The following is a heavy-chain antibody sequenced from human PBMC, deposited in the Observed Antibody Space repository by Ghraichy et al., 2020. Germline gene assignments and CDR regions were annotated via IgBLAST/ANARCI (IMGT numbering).Heavy chain of an antibody. D-gene: IGHD2-2*01. J-gene: IGHJ5*01. CDR1: GYTFTSHG. CDR3: ARDGFYCTSTSCINWFDS. Sequence: ASVKVSCKSSGYTFTSHGISWVRQAPGQGLEWMGWISGYNGNTNYAQKLQGRVTMTTDTSTSTAYMELRSLRSDDTAVYYCARDGFYCTSTSCINWFDSWGQGTLVTVSS. V-gene: IGHV1-18*04. CDR2: ISGYNGNT.